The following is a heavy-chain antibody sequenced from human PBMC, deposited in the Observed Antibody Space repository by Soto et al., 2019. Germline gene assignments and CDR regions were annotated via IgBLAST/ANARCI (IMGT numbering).Heavy chain of an antibody. J-gene: IGHJ4*02. CDR3: AKGQGWSYYYDS. D-gene: IGHD2-15*01. CDR2: IGGSGGT. V-gene: IGHV3-23*01. CDR1: GFTFSSYA. Sequence: EVPLLESGGGLVQPGGSLRLSCAASGFTFSSYAMSWVRLAPGKGLEWFSSIGGSGGTYYADSVQGRFTISRDNSKNMLYLHLNSLRAEDTAMYYCAKGQGWSYYYDSWGQGTLVTVSS.